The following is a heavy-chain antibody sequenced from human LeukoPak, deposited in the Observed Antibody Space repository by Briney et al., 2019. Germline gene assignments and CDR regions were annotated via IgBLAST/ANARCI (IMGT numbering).Heavy chain of an antibody. CDR2: ISYDGSNK. J-gene: IGHJ4*02. CDR1: GFTFSSYA. Sequence: EGSLRLSCAASGFTFSSYAMHWVRQAPGKGLEWVAVISYDGSNKYYADSVKGRFTISRDNSKNTLYLQMNSLRAEDTAVYYCARDAKGEDDYGFIGFDYWGQGTLVTVSS. V-gene: IGHV3-30-3*01. CDR3: ARDAKGEDDYGFIGFDY. D-gene: IGHD4-17*01.